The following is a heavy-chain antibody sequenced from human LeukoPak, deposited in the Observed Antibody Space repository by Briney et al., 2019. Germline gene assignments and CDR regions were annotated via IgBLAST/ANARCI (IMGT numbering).Heavy chain of an antibody. CDR1: GYTFTIYG. V-gene: IGHV1-18*01. J-gene: IGHJ6*02. CDR2: ISPYNGNP. CDR3: ARVVAAAPVHYGMDV. D-gene: IGHD2-2*01. Sequence: GASVKASCRASGYTFTIYGVSWVRQAPGQGLEWMGWISPYNGNPNYAQKLQGRVTMTTETSTSTAYLELRSLTSDDTAVYYCARVVAAAPVHYGMDVWGQGTTVTVSS.